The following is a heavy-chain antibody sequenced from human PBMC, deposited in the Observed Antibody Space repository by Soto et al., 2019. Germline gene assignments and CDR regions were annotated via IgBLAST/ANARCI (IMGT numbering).Heavy chain of an antibody. CDR1: GFTFSSYS. CDR2: ISSSSSYI. V-gene: IGHV3-21*01. Sequence: GGSLRLSCAASGFTFSSYSMNWVRQAPGKGLEWVSSISSSSSYIYYADSVKGRFTISRDNAKNSLYLQMNSLRAEDTAVYYCARRISVDTAMVPDPGVDYWGQGTLVTVSS. D-gene: IGHD5-18*01. CDR3: ARRISVDTAMVPDPGVDY. J-gene: IGHJ4*02.